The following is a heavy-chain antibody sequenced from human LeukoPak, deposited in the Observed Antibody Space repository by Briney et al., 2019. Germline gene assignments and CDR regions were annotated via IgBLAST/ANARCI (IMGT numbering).Heavy chain of an antibody. CDR3: AKVYYGSGQFDY. Sequence: SGGSLRLSCAASGFSFSASSMSWVRQTPGKGLEWVSAISGSGGSTYYADSVKGRFTISRDNSKNTLYLQMNSLRAEDTAVYYCAKVYYGSGQFDYWGQGTLVTVSS. J-gene: IGHJ4*02. V-gene: IGHV3-23*01. CDR2: ISGSGGST. CDR1: GFSFSASS. D-gene: IGHD3-10*01.